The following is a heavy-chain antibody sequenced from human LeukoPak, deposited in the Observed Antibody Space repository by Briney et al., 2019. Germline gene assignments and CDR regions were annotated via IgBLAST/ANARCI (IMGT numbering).Heavy chain of an antibody. V-gene: IGHV3-23*01. CDR1: GFTFSSYA. CDR3: AKRQDGGEGYYYYNYGLDV. D-gene: IGHD4-23*01. Sequence: PGGSLRLSCAASGFTFSSYAMSWVRQAPGKGLEWVSSISASGGSTFYADSVKGRSTISRDNSKKTLNLQMNSLRDEDTAIYFCAKRQDGGEGYYYYNYGLDVWGQGTTVTVSS. CDR2: ISASGGST. J-gene: IGHJ6*02.